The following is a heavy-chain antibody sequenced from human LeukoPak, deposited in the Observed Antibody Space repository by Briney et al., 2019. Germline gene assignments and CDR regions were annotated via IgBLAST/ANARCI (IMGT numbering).Heavy chain of an antibody. CDR3: AKELTAAAGGGIDY. J-gene: IGHJ4*02. CDR2: ISWNSGSI. V-gene: IGHV3-9*01. CDR1: GFTFDDYA. Sequence: GGSLRLSCAASGFTFDDYAMHWVRQAPGKGLEWVSGISWNSGSIGYADSVKGRFTISRDNSKNTLYLQMNSLRAEDTAVYYCAKELTAAAGGGIDYWGQGTLVTVSS. D-gene: IGHD6-13*01.